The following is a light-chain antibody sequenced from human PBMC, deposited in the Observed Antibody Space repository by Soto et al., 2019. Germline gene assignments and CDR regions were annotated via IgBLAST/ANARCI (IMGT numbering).Light chain of an antibody. CDR3: QQRSDWMYT. CDR2: DAS. V-gene: IGKV3-11*01. CDR1: QSVSTY. Sequence: ETVLTQSPATLSLSPGERATLSCRASQSVSTYLAWYQQKPGQAPRLLIYDASNRATGIPARFSGSGSGTDFTLTISSLAPEDFAVYYCQQRSDWMYTFGQGTKLEIK. J-gene: IGKJ2*01.